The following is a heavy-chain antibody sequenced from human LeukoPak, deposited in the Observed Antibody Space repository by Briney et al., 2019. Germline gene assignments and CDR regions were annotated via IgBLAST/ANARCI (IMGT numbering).Heavy chain of an antibody. CDR1: GYSFTSNY. CDR2: IYPRDGST. V-gene: IGHV1-46*01. CDR3: ARDQEAFDY. J-gene: IGHJ4*02. Sequence: GASVNVSCKASGYSFTSNYIHWVRQAPGQGPEWMGMIYPRDGSTSYAQKSQGRVTVTRDTSTSTVHMELSGLRSEDTAVYYCARDQEAFDYWGQGTLVTVSS.